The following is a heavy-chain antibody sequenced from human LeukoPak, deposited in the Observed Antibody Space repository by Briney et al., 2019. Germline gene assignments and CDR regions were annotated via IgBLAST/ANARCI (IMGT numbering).Heavy chain of an antibody. V-gene: IGHV1-18*01. Sequence: ASVKVSCNASEYTFTSYAMHWVRQAPGQRLEWMGWINPNSGGTNYAQKLQGRVTMTTDTSTSTAYMELRSLRSDDTAVYYCARLSGDYGDYILDYWGQGTLVTVSS. CDR2: INPNSGGT. J-gene: IGHJ4*02. D-gene: IGHD4-17*01. CDR1: EYTFTSYA. CDR3: ARLSGDYGDYILDY.